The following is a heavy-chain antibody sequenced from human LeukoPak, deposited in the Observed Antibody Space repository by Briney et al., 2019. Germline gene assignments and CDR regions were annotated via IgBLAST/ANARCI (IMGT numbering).Heavy chain of an antibody. D-gene: IGHD5-24*01. CDR2: IRYDGSNK. J-gene: IGHJ4*02. CDR1: GFTFSNYG. V-gene: IGHV3-30*02. Sequence: GGSLRLSCAASGFTFSNYGMHWGRQAPGKGLEWVAFIRYDGSNKDYADSVKGRFTISRDNSKNTLYLQMNSLRAEDPAVYYCAKDGYNYSDYWGQGTLVTVSS. CDR3: AKDGYNYSDY.